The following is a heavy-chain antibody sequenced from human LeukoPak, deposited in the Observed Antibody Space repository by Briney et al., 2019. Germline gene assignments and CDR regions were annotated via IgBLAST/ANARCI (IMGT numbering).Heavy chain of an antibody. CDR1: GYTFTGYY. D-gene: IGHD3-3*01. Sequence: ASVKVSCKASGYTFTGYYIHWVRQAPGQGLEWMGWINPNSGATNYAQKFQGRVTMTRDTSISTAYMELSRLRSDDTAVYYCEKVAIFGVIREDYFDYWGQGTLVTVSS. CDR3: EKVAIFGVIREDYFDY. V-gene: IGHV1-2*02. CDR2: INPNSGAT. J-gene: IGHJ4*02.